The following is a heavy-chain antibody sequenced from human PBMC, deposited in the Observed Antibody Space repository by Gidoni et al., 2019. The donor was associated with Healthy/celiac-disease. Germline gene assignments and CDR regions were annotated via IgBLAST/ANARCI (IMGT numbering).Heavy chain of an antibody. CDR1: GYTFTSYD. CDR2: MNPNSGNI. Sequence: QVQLVQSGAEVQKPGASVKVSCKASGYTFTSYDITWVRQATGQGLEWMGWMNPNSGNIGYAQKFQGRVTMTRNTAISTAYMELSSLRSEDTAVYYCARDCRSTSCYSYWGQGTLVTVSS. V-gene: IGHV1-8*01. D-gene: IGHD2-2*01. J-gene: IGHJ4*02. CDR3: ARDCRSTSCYSY.